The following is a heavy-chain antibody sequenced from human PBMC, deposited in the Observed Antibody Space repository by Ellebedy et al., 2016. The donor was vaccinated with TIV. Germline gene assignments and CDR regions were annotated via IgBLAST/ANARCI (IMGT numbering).Heavy chain of an antibody. CDR2: ISYDGRNK. CDR3: ARGAKYGSGTDRPIDY. V-gene: IGHV3-30*03. Sequence: GESLKISCAVSRFTFTDFGMHWLRQAPGKGLEWLTVISYDGRNKYSADSVKGRFTISRDNSKNTLYLQINSLRPEDTAMYYCARGAKYGSGTDRPIDYWGQGTLVTVSS. CDR1: RFTFTDFG. D-gene: IGHD3-10*01. J-gene: IGHJ4*02.